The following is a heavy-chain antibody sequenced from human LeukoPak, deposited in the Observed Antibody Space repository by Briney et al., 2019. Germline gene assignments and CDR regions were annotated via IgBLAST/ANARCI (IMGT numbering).Heavy chain of an antibody. J-gene: IGHJ4*02. CDR2: IKQDGSEK. V-gene: IGHV3-7*03. Sequence: GGSLRLSCAASGFTVSSNYMSWVRQAPGKGLEWVANIKQDGSEKYYVDSVKGRFTISRDNAKNSLYLQMNSLRAEDTAVYYCARAGYSSGWRDYWGQGILVTVSS. D-gene: IGHD6-19*01. CDR3: ARAGYSSGWRDY. CDR1: GFTVSSNY.